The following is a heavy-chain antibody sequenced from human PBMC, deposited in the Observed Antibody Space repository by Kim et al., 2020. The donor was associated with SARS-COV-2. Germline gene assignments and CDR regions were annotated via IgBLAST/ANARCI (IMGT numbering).Heavy chain of an antibody. D-gene: IGHD1-26*01. V-gene: IGHV4-59*08. CDR3: ARHSGSPGDLGAFDI. Sequence: SETLSLTCTVTGGSFSSNHWSWIRQPPGKGLEWIGYIHYSGSPSYDPSLKSRVTISIDRSNNQFSLRLSSVTAADTAVYYCARHSGSPGDLGAFDIWGQGTMVTVSS. J-gene: IGHJ3*02. CDR1: GGSFSSNH. CDR2: IHYSGSP.